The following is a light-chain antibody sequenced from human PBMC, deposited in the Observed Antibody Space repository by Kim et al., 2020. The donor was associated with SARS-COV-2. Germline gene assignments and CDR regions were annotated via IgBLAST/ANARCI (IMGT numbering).Light chain of an antibody. CDR2: DTT. Sequence: PGGTVTLTGGSSTGTVTSSHYPYWLQQKPGQVPRTLIYDTTNKHSGTPARFSGSLLGDKAALTLSGAQPEDEAEYYCLLFYSGRGVFGGGTQLTVL. CDR3: LLFYSGRGV. CDR1: TGTVTSSHY. J-gene: IGLJ3*02. V-gene: IGLV7-46*01.